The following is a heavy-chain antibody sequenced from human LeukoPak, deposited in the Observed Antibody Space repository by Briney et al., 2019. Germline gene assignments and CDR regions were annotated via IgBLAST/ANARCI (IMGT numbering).Heavy chain of an antibody. J-gene: IGHJ5*01. Sequence: SETLSLTCTVSGGSISSSSYYWGWIRQPPGKGLEWIGSISYSGSTYYNPSLKSRVTISVDTSKNQFSLKLSSVTAADTAVYYCARFVWGSNWFDPWGQGTLVTVSS. CDR1: GGSISSSSYY. CDR3: ARFVWGSNWFDP. D-gene: IGHD7-27*01. CDR2: ISYSGST. V-gene: IGHV4-39*01.